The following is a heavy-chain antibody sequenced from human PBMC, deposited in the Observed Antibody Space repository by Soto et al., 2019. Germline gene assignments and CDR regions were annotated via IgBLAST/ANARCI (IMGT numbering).Heavy chain of an antibody. D-gene: IGHD4-17*01. J-gene: IGHJ4*02. CDR2: MYYSGST. V-gene: IGHV4-31*03. CDR1: GASISSDGYY. CDR3: ARSRQTVTSRFDF. Sequence: QVQLQESGPGLVRPSQTLSLTCTVSGASISSDGYYWGWIRQHPGKGLEYTAYMYYSGSTYYNPSLKSRVTMSVDASKNQFSLKLSSVTAADTAVYYCARSRQTVTSRFDFWGQGALVTVSS.